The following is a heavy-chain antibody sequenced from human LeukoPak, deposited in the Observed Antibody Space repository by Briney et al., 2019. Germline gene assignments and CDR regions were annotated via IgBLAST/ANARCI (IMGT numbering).Heavy chain of an antibody. CDR2: ISAYNGNT. J-gene: IGHJ6*02. CDR3: AREKQWLGLVYYYDGMDV. CDR1: GYTFTSYG. V-gene: IGHV1-18*01. Sequence: ASVKVSCKASGYTFTSYGLSWVRQAPGQGLEWMGWISAYNGNTNYGKKLQGRVTMTTDTSTSTAYMELRSLRSDDTAVYYCAREKQWLGLVYYYDGMDVWGQGTTVTVSS. D-gene: IGHD6-19*01.